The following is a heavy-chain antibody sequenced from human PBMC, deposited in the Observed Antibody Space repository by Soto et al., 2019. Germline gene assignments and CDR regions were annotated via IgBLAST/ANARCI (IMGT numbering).Heavy chain of an antibody. CDR1: GFTFSSYA. Sequence: GGSLSLSCAASGFTFSSYAMSWVRQAPGKGLEWVSAISGSGGSTYYADSVKGRFTISRDNSKNTLYLQMNSLRAEDTAVYYCAKKTWDSSSWAPPIPNEVWGQGTLVTVS. CDR3: AKKTWDSSSWAPPIPNEV. J-gene: IGHJ1*01. D-gene: IGHD6-13*01. CDR2: ISGSGGST. V-gene: IGHV3-23*01.